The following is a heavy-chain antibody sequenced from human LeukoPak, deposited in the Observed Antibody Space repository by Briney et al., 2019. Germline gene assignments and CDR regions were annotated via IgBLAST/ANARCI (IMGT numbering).Heavy chain of an antibody. V-gene: IGHV5-10-1*01. CDR2: IDPSDSYT. CDR1: GYSFTSYW. J-gene: IGHJ5*02. Sequence: GESLRISCKGSGYSFTSYWISWGRPMPGKGLGWMGRIDPSDSYTNYSPSFQGHVTISADKSISTAYLQWSSLKASDTAMYYCARVRRYGSGSSWFDPWGQGTLVTVSS. D-gene: IGHD3-10*01. CDR3: ARVRRYGSGSSWFDP.